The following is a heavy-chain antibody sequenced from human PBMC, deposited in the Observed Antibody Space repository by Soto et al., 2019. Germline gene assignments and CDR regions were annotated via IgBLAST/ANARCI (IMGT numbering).Heavy chain of an antibody. V-gene: IGHV1-69*01. CDR2: IIPMFNIT. Sequence: QVLLVQSGAQVQNPVSSVKVSCKASGGTFISYVYNWVRQAPGQGLEWMGGIIPMFNITNFAQKFQGRITITADESMTTAYMELSSLRSEDTAVYYCARWPTVSRPTYGMDVWGQGTTVTVSS. D-gene: IGHD4-4*01. J-gene: IGHJ6*02. CDR1: GGTFISYV. CDR3: ARWPTVSRPTYGMDV.